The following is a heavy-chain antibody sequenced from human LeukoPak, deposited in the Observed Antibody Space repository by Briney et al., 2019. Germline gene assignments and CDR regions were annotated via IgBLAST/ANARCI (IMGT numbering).Heavy chain of an antibody. D-gene: IGHD6-19*01. Sequence: SETLSLTCTVSGGSISSYYWTWIRQPPGKGLEWIGQIYSSGSTNYNPSLKSRVTISVDTSKNQFSLKLNSVTAADTALYYCARRSSSTDWSFDYWGQGTLVAVSS. J-gene: IGHJ4*02. V-gene: IGHV4-59*08. CDR2: IYSSGST. CDR1: GGSISSYY. CDR3: ARRSSSTDWSFDY.